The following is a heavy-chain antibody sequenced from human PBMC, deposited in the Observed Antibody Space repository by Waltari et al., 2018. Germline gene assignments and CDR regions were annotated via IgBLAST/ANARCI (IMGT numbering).Heavy chain of an antibody. J-gene: IGHJ3*02. D-gene: IGHD1-1*01. CDR3: TRSGTTTVAFDI. Sequence: EVQLVDSGGDLVQPGGSLKLSCAASGITFSDSSIHWVRQAPGKGLEWVGLIRSEANSYATAFAASVNGRFTIFRDDSKKTAYLQMNTLMSEDTALYYCTRSGTTTVAFDIWGQGTMVTVSS. V-gene: IGHV3-73*01. CDR2: IRSEANSYAT. CDR1: GITFSDSS.